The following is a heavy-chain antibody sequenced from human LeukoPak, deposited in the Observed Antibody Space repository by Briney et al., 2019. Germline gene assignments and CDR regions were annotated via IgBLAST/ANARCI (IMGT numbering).Heavy chain of an antibody. CDR3: ARGKWLVVYYFDY. CDR2: IHTSGTT. V-gene: IGHV4-4*07. D-gene: IGHD6-19*01. J-gene: IGHJ4*02. CDR1: GDSLSTYY. Sequence: SETLSLTCTVSGDSLSTYYWSWIRQPAGKGLEWIGRIHTSGTTKYNPSLKRRVTMSLDTSKNQFSLSLSSVSAADTAVYYCARGKWLVVYYFDYWGQGSLVTVSS.